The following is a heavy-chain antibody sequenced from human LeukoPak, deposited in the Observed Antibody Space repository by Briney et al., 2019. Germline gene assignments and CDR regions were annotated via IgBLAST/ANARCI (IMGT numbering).Heavy chain of an antibody. D-gene: IGHD1-26*01. Sequence: ASVKVSCKASGYTFTGQYMHWVRQAPGQGLEWMGRINPNSGGTNYAQNFQGRVTMTRDTSISTAYMDLSSLRSDDTAVYYCASAGATNNYWGQGTLVTVSS. CDR2: INPNSGGT. J-gene: IGHJ4*02. CDR3: ASAGATNNY. V-gene: IGHV1-2*06. CDR1: GYTFTGQY.